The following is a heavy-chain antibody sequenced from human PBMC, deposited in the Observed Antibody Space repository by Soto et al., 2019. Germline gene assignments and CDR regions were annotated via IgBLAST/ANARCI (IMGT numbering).Heavy chain of an antibody. CDR2: IYPGDSDT. V-gene: IGHV5-51*01. CDR3: ARTWFGEYNYYYGMDV. D-gene: IGHD3-10*01. CDR1: GYSFTSYW. Sequence: GESLKISCKGSGYSFTSYWIGWVRQMPGKGLEWMGIIYPGDSDTRYSPSFQGQVTISADKSISTAYLQWSSLKASDTAMYYCARTWFGEYNYYYGMDVWGQGTTVTVSS. J-gene: IGHJ6*02.